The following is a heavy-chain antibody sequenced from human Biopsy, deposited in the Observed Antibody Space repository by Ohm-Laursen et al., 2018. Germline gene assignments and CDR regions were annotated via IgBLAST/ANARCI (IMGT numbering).Heavy chain of an antibody. CDR1: GFTFSAAW. D-gene: IGHD6-19*01. V-gene: IGHV3-15*05. CDR3: TAGIPGLSRSSDY. Sequence: SLRLSCAASGFTFSAAWMYWVRQAPGKGLECVALVKSNANGGTTEYPAPVEGRFSISRDDSRNTVYLHMSSLNTVDTAMYFCTAGIPGLSRSSDYWGQGTLVTVSS. J-gene: IGHJ4*02. CDR2: VKSNANGGTT.